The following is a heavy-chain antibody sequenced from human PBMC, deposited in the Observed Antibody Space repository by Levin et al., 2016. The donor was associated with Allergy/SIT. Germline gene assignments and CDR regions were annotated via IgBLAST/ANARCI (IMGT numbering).Heavy chain of an antibody. Sequence: SETLSLTCTVSGGSISSYYWSWIRQPPGKGLEWIGYIYYSGSTNYNPSLKSRVTISVDTSKNQFSLKLSSVTAADTAVYYCARPMGDGFPYYFDYWGQGTLVTVSS. CDR1: GGSISSYY. V-gene: IGHV4-59*08. CDR3: ARPMGDGFPYYFDY. D-gene: IGHD5-24*01. J-gene: IGHJ4*02. CDR2: IYYSGST.